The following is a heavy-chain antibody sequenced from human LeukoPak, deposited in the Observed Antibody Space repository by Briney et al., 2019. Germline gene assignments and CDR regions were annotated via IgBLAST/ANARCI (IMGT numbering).Heavy chain of an antibody. CDR1: GYTFTSYG. Sequence: ASVKVSCKASGYTFTSYGISWVRQAPGQGLEWMGWISAYNGNTNYAQKLQGRVTVTTDTSTSTAYMELRSLRSDDTAVYYCARDIGYSSSSAVGYWGQGTLVTVSS. CDR3: ARDIGYSSSSAVGY. J-gene: IGHJ4*02. D-gene: IGHD6-6*01. CDR2: ISAYNGNT. V-gene: IGHV1-18*01.